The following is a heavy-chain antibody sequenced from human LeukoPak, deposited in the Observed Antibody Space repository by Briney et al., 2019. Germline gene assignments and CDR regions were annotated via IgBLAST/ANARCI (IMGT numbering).Heavy chain of an antibody. V-gene: IGHV1-18*01. J-gene: IGHJ6*02. CDR3: AREGRPYYYYGMDV. CDR1: GYAFTSYG. CDR2: ISAYNGNT. Sequence: ASVKLSCKASGYAFTSYGISWVRQAPGQGLEWMGWISAYNGNTNYAQKLQGRVTMTTDTSTSTAYVELRSLRSDDTAVYYCAREGRPYYYYGMDVWGQGTTVTVSS.